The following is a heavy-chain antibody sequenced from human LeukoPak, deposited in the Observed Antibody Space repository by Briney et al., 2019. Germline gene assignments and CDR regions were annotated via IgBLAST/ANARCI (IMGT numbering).Heavy chain of an antibody. CDR3: ARGYGADY. CDR2: ISSSRSTI. V-gene: IGHV3-48*01. J-gene: IGHJ4*02. Sequence: GGSLRLSCAASGFTFSSYSMNWVRQAPGKGLEGVSYISSSRSTIYYADSVKGRLTISRDNAKNSLYLQMNSLRAEDTAVYYCARGYGADYWGQGTLVTVSS. D-gene: IGHD4-17*01. CDR1: GFTFSSYS.